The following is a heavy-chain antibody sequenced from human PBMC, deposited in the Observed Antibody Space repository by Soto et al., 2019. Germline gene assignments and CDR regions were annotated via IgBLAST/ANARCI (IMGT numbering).Heavy chain of an antibody. D-gene: IGHD6-13*01. CDR1: GGSFSAYY. CDR3: ARGWVDPIAAATPFGY. Sequence: SETLSLTCAVYGGSFSAYYWSWIRQPPGKGLEWIGEINHSGSTNYNPSLKSRVTMSVDASKNQFSLKLNSVTAADTAVYYCARGWVDPIAAATPFGYWGPGTLVTVSS. CDR2: INHSGST. V-gene: IGHV4-34*01. J-gene: IGHJ4*02.